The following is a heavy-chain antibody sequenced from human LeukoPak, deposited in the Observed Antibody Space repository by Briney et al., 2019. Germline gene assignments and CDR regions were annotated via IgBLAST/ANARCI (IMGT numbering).Heavy chain of an antibody. CDR2: ISGSGGST. D-gene: IGHD6-19*01. V-gene: IGHV3-23*01. CDR3: AKDQGIAVAGLCTY. CDR1: GFTFSSYA. Sequence: GGSLRLSCAASGFTFSSYAMSWVRQAPGKGLEWVSAISGSGGSTYYADSVKGRFTISRDNSKNTLYLQMNSLRAEDTAVYYCAKDQGIAVAGLCTYWGQGTLVTVSS. J-gene: IGHJ4*02.